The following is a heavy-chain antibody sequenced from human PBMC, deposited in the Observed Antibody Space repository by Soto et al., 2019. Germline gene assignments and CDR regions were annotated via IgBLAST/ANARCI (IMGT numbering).Heavy chain of an antibody. V-gene: IGHV1-69*13. J-gene: IGHJ4*02. CDR1: GGTFSSYA. CDR2: IIPIFGTA. D-gene: IGHD1-26*01. Sequence: SVKVSCKASGGTFSSYAISWVRQAPGQGLEWMGGIIPIFGTANYAQKFQGRVTITADESTSTAYMELSSLRSEDTAVYFCASERSAQYFDYWGQGTLVTVSS. CDR3: ASERSAQYFDY.